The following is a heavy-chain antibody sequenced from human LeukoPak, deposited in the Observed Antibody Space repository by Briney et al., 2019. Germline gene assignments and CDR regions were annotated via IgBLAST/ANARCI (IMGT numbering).Heavy chain of an antibody. V-gene: IGHV5-51*01. CDR1: GSSFTSYW. Sequence: GESPQISCQGSGSSFTSYWIGWVRQLPGKGLEWMGIIYPGDSDTRYSPSFQGQVTISADKSISTAYLQWSSLKASDTAMYYCARHYGGNPRVAFDIWGQGTMVTVSS. CDR2: IYPGDSDT. CDR3: ARHYGGNPRVAFDI. J-gene: IGHJ3*02. D-gene: IGHD4-23*01.